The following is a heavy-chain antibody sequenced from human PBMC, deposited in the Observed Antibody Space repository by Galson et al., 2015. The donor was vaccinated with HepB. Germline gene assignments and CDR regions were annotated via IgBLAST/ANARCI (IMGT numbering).Heavy chain of an antibody. CDR3: ARDPPSPDPTGWFGEPLKDY. D-gene: IGHD3-10*01. Sequence: QSGAEVKKPGESLKISCKASGYTFTSYGISWVRQAPGQGLEWMGWISAYNGNTNYAQKLQGRVTMTTDTSTSTAYMELRSLRSDDTAVYYCARDPPSPDPTGWFGEPLKDYWGQGTLVTVSS. J-gene: IGHJ4*02. CDR1: GYTFTSYG. CDR2: ISAYNGNT. V-gene: IGHV1-18*01.